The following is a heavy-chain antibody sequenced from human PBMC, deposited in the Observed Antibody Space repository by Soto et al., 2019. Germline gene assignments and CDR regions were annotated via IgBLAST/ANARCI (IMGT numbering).Heavy chain of an antibody. CDR2: ISGSGGST. CDR1: GFTFSSYA. J-gene: IGHJ1*01. Sequence: EVQLLESGGGLVQPGGSLRLSCAASGFTFSSYAMSWVRQAPGNGLEWASGISGSGGSTYYADSVKGQFTISRDNSKNTLYLQMNSLRAEYTAVYYCAKDVRSSGWDFQHWGQGTLVTVSS. D-gene: IGHD6-19*01. V-gene: IGHV3-23*01. CDR3: AKDVRSSGWDFQH.